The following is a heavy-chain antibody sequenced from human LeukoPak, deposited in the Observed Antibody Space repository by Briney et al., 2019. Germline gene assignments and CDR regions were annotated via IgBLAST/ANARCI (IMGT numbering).Heavy chain of an antibody. Sequence: SETLSLTCAVYGGSFSGYYWSWIRQPPGKGREWIGEINHSGSTNYNPSLKSRVTISVDTSKNQFSLKLSSVTAADTAVYYCARIAARPINYYYYGMDVWGQGTTVTVSS. D-gene: IGHD6-6*01. J-gene: IGHJ6*02. CDR3: ARIAARPINYYYYGMDV. CDR1: GGSFSGYY. V-gene: IGHV4-34*01. CDR2: INHSGST.